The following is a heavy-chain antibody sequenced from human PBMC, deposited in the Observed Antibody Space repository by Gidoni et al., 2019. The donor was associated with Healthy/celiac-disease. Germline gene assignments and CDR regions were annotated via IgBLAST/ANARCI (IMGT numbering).Heavy chain of an antibody. CDR1: GFTFSSHA. CDR2: IRGSGGST. V-gene: IGHV3-23*01. J-gene: IGHJ4*02. Sequence: EVQLLESGGGLVQPGGFLRLSCASSGFTFSSHAMSWVRQAPGKGLEWVSAIRGSGGSTYYADSVKGRFTISRDNSKNTLYLQMNSLRAEDTAVYYCAKLSCSSTSCYSKFFDYWGQGTLVTVSS. D-gene: IGHD2-2*01. CDR3: AKLSCSSTSCYSKFFDY.